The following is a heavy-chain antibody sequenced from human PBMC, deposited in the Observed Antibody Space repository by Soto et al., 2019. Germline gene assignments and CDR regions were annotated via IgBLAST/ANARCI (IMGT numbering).Heavy chain of an antibody. CDR3: ARIEDVVLPVVTGLRHYYRGLDV. CDR1: GFSLSNARMG. D-gene: IGHD2-8*01. J-gene: IGHJ6*02. CDR2: IFSIDEK. Sequence: QVTLKESGPVLVKPTETLTLTCTVSGFSLSNARMGVSWIRQPPGRALEWLAHIFSIDEKSYSTSLKTRLTISKVPSKRHVVLTMTNMDPVDTATYYCARIEDVVLPVVTGLRHYYRGLDVWGQGTTVTVSS. V-gene: IGHV2-26*01.